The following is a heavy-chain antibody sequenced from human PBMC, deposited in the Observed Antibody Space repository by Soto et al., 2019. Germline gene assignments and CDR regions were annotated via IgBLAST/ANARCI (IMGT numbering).Heavy chain of an antibody. CDR2: ISRDGSTM. D-gene: IGHD2-21*01. Sequence: QVQLVESGGGVVQPGRSLRLSCAASGVTLSNFGMHWVRQAPGKGLEWGAVISRDGSTMFYADSVKSRFTISRDSSRNTLYLQMNTLRAEDTAVYHCVGEVASGYWGQGTLVTVSS. CDR1: GVTLSNFG. V-gene: IGHV3-30*03. CDR3: VGEVASGY. J-gene: IGHJ4*02.